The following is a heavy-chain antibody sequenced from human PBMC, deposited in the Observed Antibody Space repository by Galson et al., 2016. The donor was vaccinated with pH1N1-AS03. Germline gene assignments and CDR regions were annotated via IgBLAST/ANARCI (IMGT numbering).Heavy chain of an antibody. CDR2: INTKTGVT. D-gene: IGHD6-13*01. V-gene: IGHV1-2*02. CDR3: ARVEGIASTTSD. J-gene: IGHJ4*02. CDR1: GYAFTAYY. Sequence: SVKVSCKASGYAFTAYYIHWVRQAPGQGLEWMGFINTKTGVTIYAQKFKGRVTMTKDTSISTAYMELRGLGSDDSAFYYCARVEGIASTTSDWGQGSLITVSS.